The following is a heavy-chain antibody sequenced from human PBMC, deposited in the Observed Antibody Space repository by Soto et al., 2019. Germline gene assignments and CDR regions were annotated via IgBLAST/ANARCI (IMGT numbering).Heavy chain of an antibody. CDR3: ARFASYYYEEGGWDQHLDY. V-gene: IGHV5-51*01. J-gene: IGHJ4*02. CDR2: IYPGDSDS. Sequence: PGESLKIPCTGSGYHFACHFNGWVRQTPRKGLECMSIIYPGDSDSRYSPSFQGHVTITADKTISTAYMQWSSLKASDIAFDYCARFASYYYEEGGWDQHLDYWGQGTLVTVSS. D-gene: IGHD3-22*01. CDR1: GYHFACHF.